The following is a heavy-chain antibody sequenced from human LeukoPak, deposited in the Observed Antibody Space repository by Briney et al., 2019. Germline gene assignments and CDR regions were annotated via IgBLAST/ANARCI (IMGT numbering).Heavy chain of an antibody. D-gene: IGHD2-8*01. CDR2: INHSGST. J-gene: IGHJ6*03. CDR1: GGSFSGYY. CDR3: ARRASGVRKGKHMDG. V-gene: IGHV4-34*01. Sequence: SETLSLTCAVYGGSFSGYYWSWIRQPPGKGLEWIGEINHSGSTNYNPSLKSRVTISVDTSKNQFSLKLSSVTAADTAVYYCARRASGVRKGKHMDGWGKGTTVTISS.